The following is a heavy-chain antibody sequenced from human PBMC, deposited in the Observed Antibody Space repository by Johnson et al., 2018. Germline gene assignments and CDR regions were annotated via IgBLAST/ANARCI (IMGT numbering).Heavy chain of an antibody. D-gene: IGHD4-17*01. J-gene: IGHJ3*02. CDR1: GGTFSSYA. CDR2: IIPIFGTT. Sequence: QVQLVQSGAEVKKXGSSVKVXCKASGGTFSSYAISWVRPAPGQGLEWMGGIIPIFGTTNYAQKFKGRVQITADESTSTAYMVLGSVRSEDTAVDYCARDEGNDYGDSPTSDAFDIWGQGTMVTVSS. CDR3: ARDEGNDYGDSPTSDAFDI. V-gene: IGHV1-69*12.